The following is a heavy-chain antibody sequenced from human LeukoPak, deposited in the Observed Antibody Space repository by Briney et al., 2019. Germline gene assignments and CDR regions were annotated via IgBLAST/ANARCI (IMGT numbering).Heavy chain of an antibody. V-gene: IGHV1-69*13. J-gene: IGHJ4*02. Sequence: SVKVSCKASGGTFSSYAISWVRQAPGQGLEWMGGIIPIFGTANYAQKFQGRVTITADESTSTAYMELSSLRSEDTAVYYCARGPVSLDYYDSSGYYDGGDYWGQGTLVTVSS. CDR2: IIPIFGTA. CDR1: GGTFSSYA. CDR3: ARGPVSLDYYDSSGYYDGGDY. D-gene: IGHD3-22*01.